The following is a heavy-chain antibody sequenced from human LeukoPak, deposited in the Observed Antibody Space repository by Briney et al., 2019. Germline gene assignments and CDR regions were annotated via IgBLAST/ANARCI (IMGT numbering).Heavy chain of an antibody. J-gene: IGHJ4*02. CDR2: ISGSGGST. D-gene: IGHD2-15*01. Sequence: GGSLRLSCAASGFTFSSYAMSRVRQAPGKGLEWVSAISGSGGSTYYADSVKGRFTISRDNSKNTLYLQMNSLRAEGTAVYYCAKNSVVVAGKAINYWGQGTLVTVSS. V-gene: IGHV3-23*01. CDR3: AKNSVVVAGKAINY. CDR1: GFTFSSYA.